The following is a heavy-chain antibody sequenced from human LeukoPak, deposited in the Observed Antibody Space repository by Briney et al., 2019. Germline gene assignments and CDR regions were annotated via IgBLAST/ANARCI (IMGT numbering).Heavy chain of an antibody. CDR2: IYYSGST. Sequence: SETLSLTCTVSGGSISSYYWSWIRQPPGKGLEWIGYIYYSGSTNYNPSLKSRVTISVDTSKNQFSLKLSSVTAADTAVYYCAGEGLNSDVFETWGQGTMVTASS. D-gene: IGHD5-24*01. CDR1: GGSISSYY. CDR3: AGEGLNSDVFET. V-gene: IGHV4-59*01. J-gene: IGHJ3*02.